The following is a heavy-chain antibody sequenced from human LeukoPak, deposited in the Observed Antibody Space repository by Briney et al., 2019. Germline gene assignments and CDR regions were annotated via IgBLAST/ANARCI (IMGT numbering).Heavy chain of an antibody. CDR1: GYTFTAYY. CDR2: INPNSGSA. Sequence: GTSVKVSCKASGYTFTAYYVQWVRRAPGQGLEWMGRINPNSGSANYAQKFQDRVTVTRDTSISTVYMELKWLISDDTAVYYCARAGLNGDYVSDSWGQGTLVTVSS. V-gene: IGHV1-2*06. D-gene: IGHD4-17*01. J-gene: IGHJ4*02. CDR3: ARAGLNGDYVSDS.